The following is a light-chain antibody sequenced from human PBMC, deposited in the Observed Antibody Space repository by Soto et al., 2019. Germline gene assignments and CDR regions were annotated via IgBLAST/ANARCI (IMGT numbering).Light chain of an antibody. V-gene: IGKV3-20*01. CDR1: QSVSSSY. J-gene: IGKJ1*01. CDR2: GAS. CDR3: QQYGSSPTT. Sequence: IVFTQSPATLSLSPGERATLSCRASQSVSSSYLAWYQQKPGQAPRLLIYGASSRATGIPDRCSGSGSGTDFTLTISRLEPEDFAVYYCQQYGSSPTTFGQGTKVDIK.